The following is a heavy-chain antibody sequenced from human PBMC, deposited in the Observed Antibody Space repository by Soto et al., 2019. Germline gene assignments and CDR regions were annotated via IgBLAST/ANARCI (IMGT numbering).Heavy chain of an antibody. D-gene: IGHD3-3*01. Sequence: QVQLVESGGGVVQPGRSLRLSCAASGFTFSSYGMHWVRQAPGKGLEWVAVISYDGSNKYYADSVKGRFTISRDNSKNTLYLQMNSLRAEDTAVYYCAKEGFLFGVVITYYYYYYMDVWGKGTTVTVSS. CDR2: ISYDGSNK. CDR3: AKEGFLFGVVITYYYYYYMDV. V-gene: IGHV3-30*18. J-gene: IGHJ6*03. CDR1: GFTFSSYG.